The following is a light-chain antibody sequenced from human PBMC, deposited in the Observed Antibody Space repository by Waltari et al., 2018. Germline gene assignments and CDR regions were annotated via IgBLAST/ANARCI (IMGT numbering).Light chain of an antibody. CDR2: DTS. CDR1: QSVGTS. V-gene: IGKV3-11*01. CDR3: QQRRNWPLT. J-gene: IGKJ4*01. Sequence: SWRSSQSVGTSVVLFQQRPGRSPRLLIYDTSYRATGIAARFSGSGSETDFTLTISSLQPEDFAVYCCQQRRNWPLTFGGGTRVQI.